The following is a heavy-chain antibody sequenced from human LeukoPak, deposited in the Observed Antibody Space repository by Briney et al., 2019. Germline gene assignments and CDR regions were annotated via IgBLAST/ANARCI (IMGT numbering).Heavy chain of an antibody. J-gene: IGHJ6*03. CDR3: ARVSPFNTAMGEYYYYYYMDV. V-gene: IGHV4-59*01. CDR1: DSSISSYN. D-gene: IGHD5-18*01. CDR2: FPDSCGT. Sequence: SDTLTFSCTAADSSISSYNCSWLRQPPKSLQELIMFFPDSCGTNYNPSLQSRVTISADTSKNPFYLQLSSVTASDTAMYYCARVSPFNTAMGEYYYYYYMDVWGKGTTVTVSS.